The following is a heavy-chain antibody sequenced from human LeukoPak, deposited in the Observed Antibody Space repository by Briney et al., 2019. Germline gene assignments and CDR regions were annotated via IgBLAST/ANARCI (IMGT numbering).Heavy chain of an antibody. CDR1: GGSFSGYY. J-gene: IGHJ2*01. V-gene: IGHV4-34*01. CDR2: INHSGST. D-gene: IGHD4-23*01. Sequence: SETLSLTCAVYGGSFSGYYWSWIRQPPGKGLEWVGEINHSGSTNYNPSLKSRVTISVDTSKNQFSLKLSSVTAADTAVYYCAREYGDNHWCFDLWGRGNLVTVSA. CDR3: AREYGDNHWCFDL.